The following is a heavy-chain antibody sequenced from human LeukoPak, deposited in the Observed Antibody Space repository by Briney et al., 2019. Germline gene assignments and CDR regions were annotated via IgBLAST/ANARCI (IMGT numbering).Heavy chain of an antibody. CDR2: IRYDGRIK. J-gene: IGHJ5*02. Sequence: GGSLRLSCAASGFTFSAYGVHWVRQAPGKGLEWLAFIRYDGRIKNYADSVKGRFTISRDNSKNTLYRQMNSLTTEDTSLYYCARNRAAAGDWLDPWGQGTLVIVSS. CDR3: ARNRAAAGDWLDP. D-gene: IGHD6-13*01. V-gene: IGHV3-30*02. CDR1: GFTFSAYG.